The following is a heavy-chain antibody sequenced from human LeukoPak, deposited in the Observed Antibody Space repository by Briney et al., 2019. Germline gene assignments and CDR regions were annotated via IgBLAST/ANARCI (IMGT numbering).Heavy chain of an antibody. D-gene: IGHD6-13*01. Sequence: GGSLRLSCAASGFTVSNNYMSWVRQAPGKGLEWVSAISGSGGSTYYADSVKGRFTISRDNSKNTLYLQMNSLRAEDTAVYYCASSSIAAAGQPSPAYWGQGTLVTVSS. CDR1: GFTVSNNY. J-gene: IGHJ4*02. V-gene: IGHV3-23*01. CDR2: ISGSGGST. CDR3: ASSSIAAAGQPSPAY.